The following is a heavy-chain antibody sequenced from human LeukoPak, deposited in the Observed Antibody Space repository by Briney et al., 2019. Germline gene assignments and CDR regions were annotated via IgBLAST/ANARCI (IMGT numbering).Heavy chain of an antibody. D-gene: IGHD3-22*01. J-gene: IGHJ4*02. CDR3: ARGGSSGSFS. V-gene: IGHV4-4*07. CDR1: GGSISNDY. CDR2: IYARGST. Sequence: PSETLSLTCTVSGGSISNDYWSWIRQAAGKELEWIGRIYARGSTNYNPSLKSRVTISLDKSKKQFSLNLNSVTAADTAVYYCARGGSSGSFSWGQGTLVTVSS.